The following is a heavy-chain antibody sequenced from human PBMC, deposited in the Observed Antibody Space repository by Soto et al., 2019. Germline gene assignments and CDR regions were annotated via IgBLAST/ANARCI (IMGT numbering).Heavy chain of an antibody. Sequence: ASVKVSCKASGYTFTGYYMHWVRQAPGQGLEWMGWINPNSGGTNYAQKFQGRVTMTRDTSISTAYMELSRLRSDDTAVYYCARATGGSYSGNRIVSGYWGQGTLVTVSS. CDR1: GYTFTGYY. J-gene: IGHJ4*02. V-gene: IGHV1-2*02. D-gene: IGHD1-26*01. CDR3: ARATGGSYSGNRIVSGY. CDR2: INPNSGGT.